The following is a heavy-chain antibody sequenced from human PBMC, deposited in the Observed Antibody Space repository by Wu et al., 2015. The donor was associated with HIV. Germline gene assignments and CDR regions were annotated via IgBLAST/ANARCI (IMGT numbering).Heavy chain of an antibody. CDR3: ARDRGFGVVTPVYYGMDV. CDR1: GGTFSSYA. Sequence: QVQLVQSGAEVKKPGSSVKVSCKASGGTFSSYAISWVRQAPGQGLEWMGRIIPIFGTANYAQKFQGRVTITADESTSTAYMELSSLRSEDTAVYYCARDRGFGVVTPVYYGMDVWGQGTTVTVSS. J-gene: IGHJ6*02. CDR2: IIPIFGTA. D-gene: IGHD4-23*01. V-gene: IGHV1-69*18.